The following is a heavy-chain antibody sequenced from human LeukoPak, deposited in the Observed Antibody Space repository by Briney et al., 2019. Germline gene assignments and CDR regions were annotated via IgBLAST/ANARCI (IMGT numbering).Heavy chain of an antibody. CDR3: ARLQGRGDNYLDY. CDR2: VSYSGSS. CDR1: GGSISNYY. J-gene: IGHJ4*02. V-gene: IGHV4-59*08. Sequence: SEPLSLTCTVSGGSISNYYWSWIRQPPGKRLEWIGYVSYSGSSSSNPSLESRVTISVDMSKSQFSLRLTSVTASDTAVYYCARLQGRGDNYLDYWGQGTLVTVSS. D-gene: IGHD7-27*01.